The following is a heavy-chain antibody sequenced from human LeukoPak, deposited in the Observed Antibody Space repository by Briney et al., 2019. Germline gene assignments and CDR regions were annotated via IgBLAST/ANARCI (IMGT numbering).Heavy chain of an antibody. V-gene: IGHV1-18*01. CDR1: GYTFTPYG. CDR2: TSGTGYNT. CDR3: ARSQCPDSTSCYYFFYFDF. J-gene: IGHJ4*02. D-gene: IGHD2-2*01. Sequence: GASVKVSCKASGYTFTPYGITWVRQAPGQGLEWMAWTSGTGYNTDYTQRFQGRVSVTTDTSTSTAYLEVRSLRSEDTAIYYCARSQCPDSTSCYYFFYFDFWGQGTPVTVSS.